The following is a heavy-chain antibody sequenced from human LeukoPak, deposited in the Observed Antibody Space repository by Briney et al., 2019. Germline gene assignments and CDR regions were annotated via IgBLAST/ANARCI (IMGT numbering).Heavy chain of an antibody. V-gene: IGHV3-21*01. J-gene: IGHJ4*02. CDR1: GFTFSSYS. CDR3: AGQSTVTTESY. D-gene: IGHD4-17*01. Sequence: GGSLRLSCAASGFTFSSYSMNWVRQAPGKGLEWVSSISRSSNYIYYADSVKGRFTISRDNAKNSLYLQMNSLRAEDTAVYYCAGQSTVTTESYWGQGTLVTVSS. CDR2: ISRSSNYI.